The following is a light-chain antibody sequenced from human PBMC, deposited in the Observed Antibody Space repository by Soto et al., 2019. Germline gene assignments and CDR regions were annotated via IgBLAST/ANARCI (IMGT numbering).Light chain of an antibody. CDR2: AVT. J-gene: IGLJ3*02. V-gene: IGLV2-14*01. CDR3: SSYTTSNTWV. Sequence: QSVLTQPASVSGSPGQSITISCTGTSSDIGGYNYVSWYQQHPGKAPKLMIYAVTNRPSGVSDRFSGSKSGNTASLTISGLQAEDEADYYCSSYTTSNTWVFGGGTKLTVL. CDR1: SSDIGGYNY.